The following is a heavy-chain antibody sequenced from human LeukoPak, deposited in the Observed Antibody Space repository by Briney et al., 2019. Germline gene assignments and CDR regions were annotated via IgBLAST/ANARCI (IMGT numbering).Heavy chain of an antibody. CDR2: INWNGGST. D-gene: IGHD6-19*01. V-gene: IGHV3-20*04. Sequence: RAGGSLRLSCAASGFTFDDYGMSWVRQAPGKGLEWVSGINWNGGSTGYADSVKGRFTISRDNAKNSLYLQMNSLRAEDTALYYCARHRYSSGWPNYDAFDIWGQGTMVTVSS. CDR1: GFTFDDYG. J-gene: IGHJ3*02. CDR3: ARHRYSSGWPNYDAFDI.